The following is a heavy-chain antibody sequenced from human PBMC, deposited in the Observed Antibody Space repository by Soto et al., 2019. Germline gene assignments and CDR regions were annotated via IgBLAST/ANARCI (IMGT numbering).Heavy chain of an antibody. V-gene: IGHV5-51*01. D-gene: IGHD6-13*01. J-gene: IGHJ5*02. CDR2: IYPGDSDT. CDR3: ARLPLAAAYSDANT. Sequence: PGESLKISCKGSGYSFTSYWIGWVRQMPGKGLERMGIIYPGDSDTRYSPSFQGHVTISADKSISTAYLQWSSLKASDTAMYYCARLPLAAAYSDANTWGQGTLVTVSS. CDR1: GYSFTSYW.